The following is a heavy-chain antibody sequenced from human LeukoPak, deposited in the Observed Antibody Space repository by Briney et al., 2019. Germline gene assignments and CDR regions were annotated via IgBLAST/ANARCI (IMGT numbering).Heavy chain of an antibody. CDR1: GYTLTELS. J-gene: IGHJ4*02. V-gene: IGHV1-24*01. Sequence: ASVTVSCTVSGYTLTELSMHWVRPAPGKGLEWMGGFDPEDGETIYAQKFQGRVTMTEDTSTDTAYMELSSLRSEDTAVYYCATGPFMSYYDSSGYTADYWGQGTLVTVSS. CDR2: FDPEDGET. CDR3: ATGPFMSYYDSSGYTADY. D-gene: IGHD3-22*01.